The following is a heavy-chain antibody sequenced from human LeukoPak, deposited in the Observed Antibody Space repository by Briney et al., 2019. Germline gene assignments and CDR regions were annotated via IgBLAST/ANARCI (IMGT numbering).Heavy chain of an antibody. Sequence: SETLSLTCTVSGGSISGYYWIWIRQPPGKGLEYIGYIYYNGITNYNPSLRSRVTISADTSKNQFSLRLSSVTAADTAVYYCARWDYDGSGYRKFDFWGQGTLVTVSS. CDR3: ARWDYDGSGYRKFDF. CDR2: IYYNGIT. D-gene: IGHD3-22*01. J-gene: IGHJ4*02. CDR1: GGSISGYY. V-gene: IGHV4-59*08.